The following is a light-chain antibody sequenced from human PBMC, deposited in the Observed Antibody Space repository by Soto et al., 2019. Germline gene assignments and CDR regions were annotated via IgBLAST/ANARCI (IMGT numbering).Light chain of an antibody. J-gene: IGKJ4*01. CDR3: QQTTSFPLS. CDR2: AAS. V-gene: IGKV1-12*01. CDR1: QGISSW. Sequence: DIQMTQSPSFVSASVGDRVTITCRARQGISSWLAWYQHKPGRAPKLLIHAASSLESGVPSRFSVSGSGTDFTLTISSPQREDFATYYCQQTTSFPLSCGGGTKVEIK.